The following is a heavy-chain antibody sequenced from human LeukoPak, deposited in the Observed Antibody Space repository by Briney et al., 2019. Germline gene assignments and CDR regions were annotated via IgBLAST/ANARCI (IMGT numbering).Heavy chain of an antibody. V-gene: IGHV3-66*01. J-gene: IGHJ4*02. CDR2: IYNDGST. D-gene: IGHD6-13*01. Sequence: GGSLRLSCAASGFTVSSNYMSWVRQAPGKGLEWVSVIYNDGSTFYADSVRSRFTVSRDNSKNTLYLQMNSLRAEDTAVYYCARGYSSPDYWGQGTLVTVSS. CDR3: ARGYSSPDY. CDR1: GFTVSSNY.